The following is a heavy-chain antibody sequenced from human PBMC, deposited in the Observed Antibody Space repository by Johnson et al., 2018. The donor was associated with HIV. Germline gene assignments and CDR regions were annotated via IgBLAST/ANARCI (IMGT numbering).Heavy chain of an antibody. CDR1: GFTFDDYG. CDR2: INWNGGST. J-gene: IGHJ3*02. CDR3: TTGAAGTGAFDI. V-gene: IGHV3-20*04. Sequence: VQLVESGGGLIQPGRSLRLSCAASGFTFDDYGMSWVRQAPGKGLEWVSGINWNGGSTGYADSVKGRFTISRDNAKNSLYLQMNSLRAEDTAVYYCTTGAAGTGAFDIWGQGTMVTVSS. D-gene: IGHD6-13*01.